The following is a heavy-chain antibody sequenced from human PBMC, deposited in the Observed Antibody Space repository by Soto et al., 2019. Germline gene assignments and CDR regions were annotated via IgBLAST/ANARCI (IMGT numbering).Heavy chain of an antibody. J-gene: IGHJ2*01. CDR2: INAGNGNT. CDR1: GYTFTSYA. V-gene: IGHV1-3*01. Sequence: ASVKVSWKASGYTFTSYAMHWVRQAPGQRLEWMGWINAGNGNTKYSKKFQGRVTITRDTSASTAYMELSSLRSEDTAVNYCERHGDFLCYYYRYHRDLLSFPAPPASDL. D-gene: IGHD3-3*01. CDR3: ERHGDFLCYYYRYHRDLLSFPAPPASDL.